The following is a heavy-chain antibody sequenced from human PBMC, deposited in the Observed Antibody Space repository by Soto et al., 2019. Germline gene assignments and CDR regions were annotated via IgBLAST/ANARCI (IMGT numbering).Heavy chain of an antibody. J-gene: IGHJ6*02. V-gene: IGHV1-2*04. CDR2: INPKSGGT. D-gene: IGHD2-8*01. Sequence: ASVKVSCKASGYSFTDYHIHWVRQAPGQGLEWLGRINPKSGGTSTAQKFQGWVTISADTSISTASMELTRLTSDDTAIYYCARGDSTDCSNGVCSFFYNHDMDVWGQGTTVTVSS. CDR3: ARGDSTDCSNGVCSFFYNHDMDV. CDR1: GYSFTDYH.